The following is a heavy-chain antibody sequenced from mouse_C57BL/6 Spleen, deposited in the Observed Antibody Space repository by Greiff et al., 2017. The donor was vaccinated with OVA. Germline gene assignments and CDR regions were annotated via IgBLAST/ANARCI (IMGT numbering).Heavy chain of an antibody. Sequence: EVQLQESGPGLVKPSQSLSLTCSVTGYSITSGYYWNWIRQFPGNQLGWVGYIRYDGSNHSNPTLKNRTSITRDTSKNQFFLKLNYGTTEDTATEYCKGYPFDYWGQGTTLTVSS. V-gene: IGHV3-6*01. D-gene: IGHD5-1-1*01. CDR2: IRYDGSN. CDR1: GYSITSGYY. J-gene: IGHJ2*01. CDR3: KGYPFDY.